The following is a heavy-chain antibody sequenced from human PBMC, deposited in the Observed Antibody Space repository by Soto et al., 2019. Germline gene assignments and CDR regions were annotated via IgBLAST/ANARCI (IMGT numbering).Heavy chain of an antibody. V-gene: IGHV3-33*01. D-gene: IGHD2-21*01. CDR1: GFTFSSYG. J-gene: IGHJ4*02. CDR3: ARDGVSLLWIPSELGY. CDR2: IWYDGGKQ. Sequence: QVQLVESGGGVVQPGRALRLSCAASGFTFSSYGMHWVRQAPGKGLEWVALIWYDGGKQYYADSVKGRFTISRDNSKNTRFLEMNRVRPEETAVYYCARDGVSLLWIPSELGYWGQGTLGTVSS.